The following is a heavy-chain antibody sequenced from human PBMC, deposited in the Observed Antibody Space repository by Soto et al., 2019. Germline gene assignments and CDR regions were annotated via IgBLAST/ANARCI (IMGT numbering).Heavy chain of an antibody. D-gene: IGHD3-22*01. Sequence: QVQLQESGPGLVKPSETLSLTCTVSGGSISSYYWSWIRQPPGKGLEWIGYIYYSGSTNYNPSLKSRVTISVDTSKNPFSLKLSSVTAADTAVYSCARGYDSSGGFDYWGQGTLVTVSS. CDR2: IYYSGST. CDR3: ARGYDSSGGFDY. CDR1: GGSISSYY. J-gene: IGHJ4*02. V-gene: IGHV4-59*01.